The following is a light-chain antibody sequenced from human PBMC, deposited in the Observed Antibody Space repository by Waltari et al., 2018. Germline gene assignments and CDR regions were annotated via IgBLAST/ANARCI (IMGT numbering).Light chain of an antibody. V-gene: IGKV3-20*01. CDR1: QSVSRA. Sequence: EIELTQSPGTLSLSPGERATLSCRASQSVSRALAWYQQKPGQAPRLLIYGASSRATGIPDKFSGSESGTDFSLTISRLEPEDFAVYFCQHYVRLPATFGQGTKVEIK. J-gene: IGKJ1*01. CDR3: QHYVRLPAT. CDR2: GAS.